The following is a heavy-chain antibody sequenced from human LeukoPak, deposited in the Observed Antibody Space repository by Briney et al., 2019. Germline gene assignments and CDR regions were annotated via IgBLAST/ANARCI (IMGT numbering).Heavy chain of an antibody. V-gene: IGHV3-30*01. Sequence: GGSLRLSCAASGFIFSSYSMHWVRQAPGRWLEWVTLISYDGSHKYYADSVKGRFTISRDNSKSTLYLQMNSLRPDDTSVYYCARAPRGSADFDYWGQGGLVTVSS. CDR3: ARAPRGSADFDY. J-gene: IGHJ4*02. D-gene: IGHD1-26*01. CDR2: ISYDGSHK. CDR1: GFIFSSYS.